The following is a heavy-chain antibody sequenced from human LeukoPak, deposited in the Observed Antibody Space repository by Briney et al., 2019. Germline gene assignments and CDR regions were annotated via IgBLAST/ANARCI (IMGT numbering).Heavy chain of an antibody. CDR2: ISSNGGTT. V-gene: IGHV3-64*01. J-gene: IGHJ4*02. Sequence: WGSLRLSCAASGFTFSSYAMHWVRQAPGKGLEYVSVISSNGGTTYYANSVKDRFTISRDNSKNTLYLQMGSLRAEDMAVYYCARGGSTGPLDSWGQGTLVTVSS. CDR3: ARGGSTGPLDS. CDR1: GFTFSSYA. D-gene: IGHD1-14*01.